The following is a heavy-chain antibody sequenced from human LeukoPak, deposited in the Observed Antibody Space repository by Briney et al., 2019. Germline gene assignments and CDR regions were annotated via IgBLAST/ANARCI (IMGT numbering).Heavy chain of an antibody. V-gene: IGHV3-23*01. CDR1: GFTFSSYA. Sequence: GGSLTLSCAASGFTFSSYAMSWVSQAPGKGLEWVSDTSGSGGSTYYADSVNGRVTISRDNSKNKLYLQMNSLRAEDTAVYYCAKGVEMATVPLFFDYWGQGTLVTVSS. CDR2: TSGSGGST. CDR3: AKGVEMATVPLFFDY. J-gene: IGHJ4*02. D-gene: IGHD5-24*01.